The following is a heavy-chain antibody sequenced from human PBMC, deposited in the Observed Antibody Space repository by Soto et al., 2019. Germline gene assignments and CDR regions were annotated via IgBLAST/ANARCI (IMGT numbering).Heavy chain of an antibody. Sequence: GGSLRLSCAASGFTLTTYAMTWVRQPPGKGLEWVSSMNGAGTSTSYADSVKGRFTTSRDNSKNTLYLEMNSLRAEDTAVYYCERGGAEPYHYGMDVWGQGTTVTVSS. V-gene: IGHV3-23*01. CDR1: GFTLTTYA. J-gene: IGHJ6*02. D-gene: IGHD3-10*01. CDR3: ERGGAEPYHYGMDV. CDR2: MNGAGTST.